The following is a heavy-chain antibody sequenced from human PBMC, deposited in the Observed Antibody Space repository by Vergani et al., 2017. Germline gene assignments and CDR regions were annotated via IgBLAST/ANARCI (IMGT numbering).Heavy chain of an antibody. J-gene: IGHJ4*02. V-gene: IGHV4-30-2*03. Sequence: QLQLQESGSGLVKPSQTLSLNCAASGGSISSGAFSWGWIRQPPGKGLEWIGTIYYSGSTYYNPSLKSRVTISVDTSKNQFSLKLSSVTAADTAVYYCARRTTMVRGVLEIARYYFDYWGQGTLVTVSS. CDR2: IYYSGST. D-gene: IGHD3-10*01. CDR3: ARRTTMVRGVLEIARYYFDY. CDR1: GGSISSGAFS.